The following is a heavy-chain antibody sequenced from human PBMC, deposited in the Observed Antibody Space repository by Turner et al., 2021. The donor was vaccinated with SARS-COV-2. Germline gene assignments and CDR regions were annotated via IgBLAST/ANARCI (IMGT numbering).Heavy chain of an antibody. D-gene: IGHD3-22*01. V-gene: IGHV3-30*04. CDR2: ISYDGSNK. Sequence: VQLVESGGGVVQPGRSLRLSCAASGFTFSSYAMHWVRQAPGKGLEWVAVISYDGSNKYYADSVKGRFTISRDNSKNTLYLQMNSLRAEDTAVYYCARGPRYYDSSGYYYSAVIGDSFDYWGQGTLVTVSS. CDR3: ARGPRYYDSSGYYYSAVIGDSFDY. CDR1: GFTFSSYA. J-gene: IGHJ4*02.